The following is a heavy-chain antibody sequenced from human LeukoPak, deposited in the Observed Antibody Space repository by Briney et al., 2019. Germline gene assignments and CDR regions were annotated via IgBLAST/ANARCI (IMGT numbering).Heavy chain of an antibody. J-gene: IGHJ4*02. CDR3: ARVGDFWSGSPNFLDY. CDR1: GLTVINNY. V-gene: IGHV4-4*02. CDR2: IYHSGST. Sequence: GSLRLSCAASGLTVINNYMSWVRQPPGKGLEWIGEIYHSGSTNYNPSLKSRVTISVDKSKNQFSLKLSSVTAADTAVYYCARVGDFWSGSPNFLDYWGQGTLVTVSS. D-gene: IGHD3-3*01.